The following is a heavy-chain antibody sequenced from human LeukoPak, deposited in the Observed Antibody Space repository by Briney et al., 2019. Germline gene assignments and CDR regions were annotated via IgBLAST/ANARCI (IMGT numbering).Heavy chain of an antibody. D-gene: IGHD3-10*01. CDR3: ARVLIWFGQLQNWFDP. V-gene: IGHV4-34*01. J-gene: IGHJ5*02. Sequence: SETLSLTCAVYGGSFSGYYRSWIRQPPGKGLEWIGEINHSGSTNYNPSLKSRVTISVDTSKNQFSLKLSSVTAADTAVYYCARVLIWFGQLQNWFDPWGPGTLVTVSS. CDR2: INHSGST. CDR1: GGSFSGYY.